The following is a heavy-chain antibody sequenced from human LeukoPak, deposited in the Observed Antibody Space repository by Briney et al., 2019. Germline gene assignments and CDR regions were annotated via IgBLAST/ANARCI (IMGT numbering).Heavy chain of an antibody. D-gene: IGHD6-6*01. J-gene: IGHJ4*02. Sequence: ASVPVSCKNSGYTFTDYYIHWMRQAPGQGLEWMGLINSNSGGTSYAQQYQGRVTLTRDTPTRTAFMKLNRLTSDDTAVYYCARTSIAARRADFDYWGQGTVVTVSS. CDR1: GYTFTDYY. V-gene: IGHV1-2*02. CDR3: ARTSIAARRADFDY. CDR2: INSNSGGT.